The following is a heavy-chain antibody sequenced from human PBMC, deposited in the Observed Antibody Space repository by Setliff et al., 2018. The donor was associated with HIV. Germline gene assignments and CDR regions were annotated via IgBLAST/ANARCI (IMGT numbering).Heavy chain of an antibody. CDR3: AKRTSVGSLV. V-gene: IGHV3-23*01. D-gene: IGHD3-10*01. CDR2: ISGGGGTT. J-gene: IGHJ4*01. CDR1: GFTFSTYA. Sequence: CAASGFTFSTYAMTWVRQGPGKGLEWVSGISGGGGTTYYAAAVKGRFTISRDNSKNTLYLQMNSLRAEDTAVYYCAKRTSVGSLVWGQGTLVTVSS.